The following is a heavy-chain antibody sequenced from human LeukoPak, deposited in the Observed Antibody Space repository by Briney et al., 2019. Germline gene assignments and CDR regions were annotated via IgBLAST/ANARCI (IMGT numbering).Heavy chain of an antibody. CDR3: ARLNYYDSSGSKFDP. CDR2: IYPGDSDT. CDR1: GHSVYNYW. J-gene: IGHJ5*02. V-gene: IGHV5-51*01. D-gene: IGHD3-22*01. Sequence: GESLKISCKVSGHSVYNYWIGWVRQMPGKGLEWMEIIYPGDSDTRYSPSFQGQVTISADKSITTAYLQWSSLKASDTAIYYCARLNYYDSSGSKFDPWGQGTLVTVSS.